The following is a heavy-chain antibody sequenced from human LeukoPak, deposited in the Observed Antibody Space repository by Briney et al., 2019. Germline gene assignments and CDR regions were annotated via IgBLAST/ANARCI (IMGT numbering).Heavy chain of an antibody. CDR2: TRNKANRYST. V-gene: IGHV3-72*01. D-gene: IGHD1-26*01. J-gene: IGHJ4*02. CDR3: ARSPVGTTPFDY. CDR1: GFTFSDHH. Sequence: GGSLRLSCAASGFTFSDHHMDWVRQAPGKGLEWVGRTRNKANRYSTEYAASVKGRFTISRDDSKNSLYLQMNSLKTEDTAVYYCARSPVGTTPFDYWGQGTLVTVSS.